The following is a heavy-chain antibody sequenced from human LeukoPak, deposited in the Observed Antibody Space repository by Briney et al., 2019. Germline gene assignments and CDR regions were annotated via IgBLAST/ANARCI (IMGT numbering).Heavy chain of an antibody. CDR2: INSSSSYT. V-gene: IGHV3-11*06. J-gene: IGHJ6*02. CDR3: ARALYSSSWHHCYLYGMYV. D-gene: IGHD6-13*01. CDR1: GFTFSDYF. Sequence: GGSLRLSCAASGFTFSDYFMSWIRQAPGKGLEWVSYINSSSSYTNYADSVKGRFTISSDNANNSLYLQMNSLRAEDTAVYYCARALYSSSWHHCYLYGMYVWGQETSDSVSS.